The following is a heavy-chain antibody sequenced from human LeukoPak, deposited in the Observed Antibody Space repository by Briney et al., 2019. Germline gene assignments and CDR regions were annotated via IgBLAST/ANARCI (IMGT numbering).Heavy chain of an antibody. J-gene: IGHJ4*02. D-gene: IGHD6-19*01. CDR1: GFTFSSYA. CDR2: ISSNGGST. V-gene: IGHV3-64D*09. Sequence: GGSLRLSCSASGFTFSSYAMYWVRQAPGKGLEYVSCISSNGGSTYYADSVKGRFTISRDNSKNTLYLQMSSLRAEDTAVYYCVKITSSSGGDYWGQGTLVTVSS. CDR3: VKITSSSGGDY.